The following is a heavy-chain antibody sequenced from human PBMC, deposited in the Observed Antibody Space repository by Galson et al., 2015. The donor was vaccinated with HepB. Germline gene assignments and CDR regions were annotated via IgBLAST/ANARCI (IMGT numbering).Heavy chain of an antibody. J-gene: IGHJ4*02. CDR3: AREFLSYYYGSGSYPIDY. CDR2: IKQDGSEK. Sequence: SLRLSCAASGFTFSSYWMSWVRQAPGKGLEWVANIKQDGSEKYYVDSVKGRFTISRDNAKNSLYLQMNSLRAEDTAVYYCAREFLSYYYGSGSYPIDYWGQGTLVTVSS. D-gene: IGHD3-10*01. V-gene: IGHV3-7*03. CDR1: GFTFSSYW.